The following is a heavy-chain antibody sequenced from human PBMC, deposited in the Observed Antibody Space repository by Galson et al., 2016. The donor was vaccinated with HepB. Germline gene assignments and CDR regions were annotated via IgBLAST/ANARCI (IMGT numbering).Heavy chain of an antibody. V-gene: IGHV3-15*01. CDR1: GLAVTDDW. CDR3: TADRGGITVIPAAAFYFYMDV. D-gene: IGHD2-2*01. Sequence: SLRLSCAASGLAVTDDWMSWVRQAPGKGLEWVGRITSKIHGRTTDYSEPGRCSITISRDKSKNTLFMKMHSLKTEDTAVYYWTADRGGITVIPAAAFYFYMDVWGKGTTVTVSS. J-gene: IGHJ6*03. CDR2: ITSKIHGRTT.